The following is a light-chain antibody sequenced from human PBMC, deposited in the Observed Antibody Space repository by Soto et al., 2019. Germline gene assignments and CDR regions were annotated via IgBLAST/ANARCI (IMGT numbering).Light chain of an antibody. Sequence: DVVMTQSPLFLPVTLGQPASISCRSSQSLIHSDGNTYLSWFQQRPGQSPRRLIYEVSDRDSGVPDRFTGSGSGTDFTLKISRVEAEDVGVYYCLQCTHWPWTFGQGTEVEIK. CDR2: EVS. V-gene: IGKV2-30*02. CDR1: QSLIHSDGNTY. J-gene: IGKJ1*01. CDR3: LQCTHWPWT.